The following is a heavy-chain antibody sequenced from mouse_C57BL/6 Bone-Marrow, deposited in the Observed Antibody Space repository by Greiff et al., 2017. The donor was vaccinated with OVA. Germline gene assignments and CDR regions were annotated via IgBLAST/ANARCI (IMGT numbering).Heavy chain of an antibody. CDR1: GFTFSSYG. CDR3: AGITTVAPGAY. J-gene: IGHJ3*01. D-gene: IGHD1-1*01. CDR2: ISSGGSYT. V-gene: IGHV5-6*01. Sequence: EVQRVESGGDLVKPGGSLKLSCAASGFTFSSYGMSWVRQTPDKRLEWVATISSGGSYTYYPDSVKGRFTISRDNAKNTLYLQMSSLKSEDTAMYYCAGITTVAPGAYWGQGTLVTVSA.